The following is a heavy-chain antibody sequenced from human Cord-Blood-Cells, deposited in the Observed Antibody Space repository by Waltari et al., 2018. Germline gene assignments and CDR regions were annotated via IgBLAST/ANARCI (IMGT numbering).Heavy chain of an antibody. CDR2: IYHSGST. V-gene: IGHV4-38-2*01. D-gene: IGHD6-13*01. CDR1: GYSISSGYY. J-gene: IGHJ4*02. Sequence: QVQLQESGPGLVKPSETLSLTCAVSGYSISSGYYWGWIRQPPGEGLEWIGSIYHSGSTDYNPSLKSRVTISVDTSKNQFSLKLTSVTAADTAVYYCARLKYSSRSFDYWGQGTLVTVSS. CDR3: ARLKYSSRSFDY.